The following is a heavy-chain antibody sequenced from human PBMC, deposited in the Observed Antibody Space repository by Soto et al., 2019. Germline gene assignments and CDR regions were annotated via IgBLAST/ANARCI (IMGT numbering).Heavy chain of an antibody. V-gene: IGHV1-69*02. CDR3: ATSYGSGSTHFDS. D-gene: IGHD3-10*01. CDR1: GGTFNSYT. CDR2: VNPIVGMS. J-gene: IGHJ4*02. Sequence: QVQLVQSGAEVKKPGSSVTVSCTASGGTFNSYTINWVRQAPGQRLEWVGRVNPIVGMSSSASKFQGRVTMTANKTTSKAYMYLTGVKSEHTAVYYCATSYGSGSTHFDSWGQGNLVTLSS.